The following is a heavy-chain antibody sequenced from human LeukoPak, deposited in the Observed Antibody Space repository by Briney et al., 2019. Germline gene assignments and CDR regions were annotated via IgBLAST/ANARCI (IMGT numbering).Heavy chain of an antibody. CDR1: GGSISTYY. Sequence: PLETLSLTCTVSGGSISTYYWSWIRQTPAKGLEWIGYIHHSGSTTYNPSLKSRVTISIDTSKNQFSLNLSSVTAADTAVYYCARQSRYSDGSSYFSDDYWGQGTLVTVSS. CDR2: IHHSGST. D-gene: IGHD3-22*01. V-gene: IGHV4-59*08. J-gene: IGHJ4*02. CDR3: ARQSRYSDGSSYFSDDY.